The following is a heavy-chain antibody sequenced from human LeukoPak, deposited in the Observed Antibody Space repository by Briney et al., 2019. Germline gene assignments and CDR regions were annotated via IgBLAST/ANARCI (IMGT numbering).Heavy chain of an antibody. V-gene: IGHV4-4*02. D-gene: IGHD3-10*01. CDR3: ARDRNYGSGNLFDY. Sequence: SETLSLTCAVSGGSISTGNWWSWVRQSPDKGLEWIGEIYHSGSSNYNPSLKSRVTMSIDNSKHHFSLSLTSVTAADTAVYYCARDRNYGSGNLFDYWGQGTLVTVPS. CDR2: IYHSGSS. J-gene: IGHJ4*02. CDR1: GGSISTGNW.